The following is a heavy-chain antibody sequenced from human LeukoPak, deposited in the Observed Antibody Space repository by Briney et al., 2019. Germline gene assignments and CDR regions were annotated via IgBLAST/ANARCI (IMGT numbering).Heavy chain of an antibody. V-gene: IGHV3-66*01. J-gene: IGHJ6*02. Sequence: QPGGSLRLSCAASGFTFSSYGMHWVRQAPGKGLEWVSVIYSGGSTYYADSVKGRFTISRDNSKNTLYLQMNSLRAEDTAVYYCARDLLSRLVGDSQNYYYYGMDVWGQGTTVTVSS. D-gene: IGHD1-26*01. CDR3: ARDLLSRLVGDSQNYYYYGMDV. CDR2: IYSGGST. CDR1: GFTFSSYG.